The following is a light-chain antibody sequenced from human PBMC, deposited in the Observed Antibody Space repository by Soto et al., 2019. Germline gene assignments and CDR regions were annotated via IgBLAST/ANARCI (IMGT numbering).Light chain of an antibody. CDR2: EAS. CDR3: QQYDILPIT. V-gene: IGKV1-27*01. Sequence: DIQMTQSPSSLSASVGDRVTITCRASQGIRHYLAWYQQKPGKVPKLLIYEASNLQSGVPSRFRGGGSGTEFTLTISSLQPEDIGTYYCQQYDILPITFGRGTRLEIK. CDR1: QGIRHY. J-gene: IGKJ5*01.